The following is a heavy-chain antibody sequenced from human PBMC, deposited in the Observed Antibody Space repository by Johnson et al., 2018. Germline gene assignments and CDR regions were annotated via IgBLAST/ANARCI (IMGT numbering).Heavy chain of an antibody. CDR3: ARTRRGGAFDI. Sequence: VQLVQSGGGLVQPGGSXRLSCAASGFTFSSYAMSWVRQAPGKGLEWVSYISSRRSTIYYADSVKGRFTISRDNAKNSLYLQMNSLRAEDTAVYYCARTRRGGAFDIWGQGTMVTVSS. CDR1: GFTFSSYA. V-gene: IGHV3-48*04. CDR2: ISSRRSTI. J-gene: IGHJ3*02. D-gene: IGHD3-16*01.